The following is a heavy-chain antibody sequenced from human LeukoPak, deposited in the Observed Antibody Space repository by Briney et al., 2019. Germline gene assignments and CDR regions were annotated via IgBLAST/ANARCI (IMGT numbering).Heavy chain of an antibody. V-gene: IGHV4-34*01. D-gene: IGHD6-13*01. CDR3: ARVKGNSWYWFDP. Sequence: PSETLSLTCAVYGGSFSGYYWSWIRQPPGKGLEWIGEINHSGSTNYNPSLKSRVTISVDTSKNQFSLKLSSVTAADTAVYYCARVKGNSWYWFDPWGQGTLVTVSS. CDR1: GGSFSGYY. J-gene: IGHJ5*02. CDR2: INHSGST.